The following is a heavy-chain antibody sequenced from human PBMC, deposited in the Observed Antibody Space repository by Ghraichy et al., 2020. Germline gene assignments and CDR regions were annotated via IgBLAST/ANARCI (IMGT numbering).Heavy chain of an antibody. Sequence: GGSLRLSCVASGPMFSPNNMNWVRQAPGKGLEWVSSISSSTRYIYYADSVKGRFTISRDNAQNSLYLQMNSLRAEDTAVYYCTRGGGAGTPVLYHMDVWGLGTTVTVSS. J-gene: IGHJ6*02. D-gene: IGHD6-19*01. V-gene: IGHV3-21*01. CDR2: ISSSTRYI. CDR3: TRGGGAGTPVLYHMDV. CDR1: GPMFSPNN.